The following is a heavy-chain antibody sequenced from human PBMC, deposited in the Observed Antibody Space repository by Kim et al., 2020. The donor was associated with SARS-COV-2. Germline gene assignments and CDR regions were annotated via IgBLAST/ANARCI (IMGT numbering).Heavy chain of an antibody. J-gene: IGHJ4*02. CDR2: INHSGST. CDR3: ASLPGSGWYVFDY. Sequence: SETLSLTCAVYGGSFSGYYWSWIRQPPGKGLEWIGEINHSGSTNYNPSLKSRVTISVDTSKNQFSLKLSSVTAADTAVYYCASLPGSGWYVFDYWGQGTLVTVSS. CDR1: GGSFSGYY. V-gene: IGHV4-34*01. D-gene: IGHD6-19*01.